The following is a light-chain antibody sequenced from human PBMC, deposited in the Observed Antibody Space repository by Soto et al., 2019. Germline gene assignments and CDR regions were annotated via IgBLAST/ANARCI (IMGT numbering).Light chain of an antibody. V-gene: IGKV3-20*01. Sequence: EVMLTQSPGTLSLSPGERATLSCRASQSVSSNYLAWYQQKSGQAPRLLIYGASNRATVIPDRFSGSGSGTDFTLTIRRLEPEDFAVYYCQQYDTSPRTFGQGTKVEFK. J-gene: IGKJ1*01. CDR1: QSVSSNY. CDR3: QQYDTSPRT. CDR2: GAS.